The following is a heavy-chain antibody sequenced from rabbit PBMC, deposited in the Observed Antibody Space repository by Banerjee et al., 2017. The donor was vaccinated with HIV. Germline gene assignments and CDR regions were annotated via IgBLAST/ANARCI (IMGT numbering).Heavy chain of an antibody. J-gene: IGHJ4*01. V-gene: IGHV1S45*01. D-gene: IGHD1-1*01. CDR3: ARDSSDYDYFKL. Sequence: QQQLEESGGDLVKPEGALTLTCKASGFSFSSGYWICWVRQAPGKGLEWIACIDAGSSGKTYYASWAKGRFTISKPSSTTVSLQMTSLTAADTATYFCARDSSDYDYFKLWGQGTLVTVS. CDR1: GFSFSSGYW. CDR2: IDAGSSGKT.